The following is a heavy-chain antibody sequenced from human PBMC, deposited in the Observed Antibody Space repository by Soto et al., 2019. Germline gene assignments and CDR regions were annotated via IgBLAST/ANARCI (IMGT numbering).Heavy chain of an antibody. CDR2: ISYDGSNK. D-gene: IGHD1-26*01. CDR1: GFTFSSYG. Sequence: GGSLRLSCAASGFTFSSYGMHWVRQAPGKGLEWVAVISYDGSNKYYADSVKGRFTISRDNSKNTLHLQMNSLRAEDTAVYYCARVAGGRYFDYWGQGSLVTVSS. V-gene: IGHV3-30*03. CDR3: ARVAGGRYFDY. J-gene: IGHJ4*02.